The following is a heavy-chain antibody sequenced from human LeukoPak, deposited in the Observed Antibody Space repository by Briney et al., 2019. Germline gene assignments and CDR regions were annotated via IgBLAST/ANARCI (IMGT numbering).Heavy chain of an antibody. CDR1: GYTFTSYG. D-gene: IGHD2-15*01. Sequence: ASVKVSCKASGYTFTSYGISWVRQAPGQGLEWMGWISAYNGNTNYAQKLQGRVTMTTDTSTSTAYMELRSLRSDDTALYYCAREDSRVRYFDYWGQGTLVTVSS. J-gene: IGHJ4*02. CDR3: AREDSRVRYFDY. V-gene: IGHV1-18*01. CDR2: ISAYNGNT.